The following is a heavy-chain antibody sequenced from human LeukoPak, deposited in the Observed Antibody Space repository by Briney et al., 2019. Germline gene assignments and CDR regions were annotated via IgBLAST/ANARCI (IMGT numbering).Heavy chain of an antibody. CDR2: INAGNGNT. CDR1: GYTFTSYA. Sequence: ASVKVSCKASGYTFTSYAMHWVRQAPGQRLEWMGWINAGNGNTKYSQKFQGRVTITRDTSASTAYMELSSLRSKDTAVYYCARGCSSTSCYRYGGRYFDLWGRGTLVTVSS. CDR3: ARGCSSTSCYRYGGRYFDL. J-gene: IGHJ2*01. V-gene: IGHV1-3*01. D-gene: IGHD2-2*01.